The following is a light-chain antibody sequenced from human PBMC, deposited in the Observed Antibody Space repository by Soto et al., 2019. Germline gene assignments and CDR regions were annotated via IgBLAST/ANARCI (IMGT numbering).Light chain of an antibody. J-gene: IGLJ2*01. CDR3: QTWGTGIRV. Sequence: QPVLTQSPSASASLGASVKLTCTLSSGHSSYAIAWHQQQPEKGPGYLMKLNSDGSHNKGDGIPDRFSGSSSGAERYLSISSLQSEDEADYYCQTWGTGIRVFGGGTKLTVL. CDR1: SGHSSYA. V-gene: IGLV4-69*01. CDR2: LNSDGSH.